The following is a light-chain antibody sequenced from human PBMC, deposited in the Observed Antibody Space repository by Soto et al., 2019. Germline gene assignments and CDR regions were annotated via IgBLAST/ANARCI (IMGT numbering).Light chain of an antibody. CDR2: EVF. CDR1: SSDVGGYNY. Sequence: QSVLTQPASVSGSPGQSITISCTGTSSDVGGYNYVSWYQQHPGKVPKLMIYEVFRRPSGISDRFSGSKSGNTASLTISGLQAEDEADYYCYSYTTTSTFVFGGGTKLTVL. V-gene: IGLV2-14*03. CDR3: YSYTTTSTFV. J-gene: IGLJ2*01.